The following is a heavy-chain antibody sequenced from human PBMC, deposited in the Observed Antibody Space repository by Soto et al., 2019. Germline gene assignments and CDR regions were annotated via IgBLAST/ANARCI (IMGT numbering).Heavy chain of an antibody. V-gene: IGHV1-69*01. CDR3: ARDVGFCSCGSCYESGY. Sequence: QVQLVQSGAEVKKPGSSVKVSCKASGGTFSSYAISWVRQAPGQGLEWMGGIIPIFGTANYAQKFQGRVTITADESTSTAYMELSSLRSEDTAVYYCARDVGFCSCGSCYESGYWGQGTLVTVSS. D-gene: IGHD2-15*01. CDR2: IIPIFGTA. CDR1: GGTFSSYA. J-gene: IGHJ4*02.